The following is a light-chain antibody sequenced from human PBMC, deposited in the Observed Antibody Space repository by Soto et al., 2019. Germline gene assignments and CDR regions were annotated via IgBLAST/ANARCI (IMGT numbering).Light chain of an antibody. CDR3: QSYDSSLSGYNYV. CDR1: SSNIGAGYD. Sequence: QSVLTKPPSVSGAPGQRVTISCTGSSSNIGAGYDVHWYQQLPGTAPKLLIYGNSNRPSGVPDRFSCSKSGTSASLAITGLQAEDEADYYCQSYDSSLSGYNYVFGTGTKVTVL. J-gene: IGLJ1*01. V-gene: IGLV1-40*01. CDR2: GNS.